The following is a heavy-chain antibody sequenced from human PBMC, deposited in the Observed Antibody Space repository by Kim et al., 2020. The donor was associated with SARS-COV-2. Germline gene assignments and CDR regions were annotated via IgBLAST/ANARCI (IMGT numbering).Heavy chain of an antibody. CDR3: ARQIVGPFDV. V-gene: IGHV4-59*08. D-gene: IGHD1-26*01. J-gene: IGHJ3*01. CDR2: VYYSGRT. CDR1: GGPISSYF. Sequence: SETLSLTCTFSGGPISSYFWSWIRQPPGKGLEWIGYVYYSGRTNYNPSLESRLTMSMDTSKNQFSLKLRSVTARDTAVYFCARQIVGPFDVWGQGIMVVVPS.